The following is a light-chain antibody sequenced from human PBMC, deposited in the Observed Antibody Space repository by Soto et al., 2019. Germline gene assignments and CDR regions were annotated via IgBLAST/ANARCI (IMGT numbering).Light chain of an antibody. V-gene: IGLV2-11*01. Sequence: QSVLTQPRSVSGPPGQSVAISCTGTSRDVDAYDFVSWYQHHPGKAPKLIISEVSKRPSGVSHRFSGSKSGNTASLTISGLQAEDEADYFCCSFAGSFYVFGTGTKLTVL. CDR3: CSFAGSFYV. CDR1: SRDVDAYDF. J-gene: IGLJ1*01. CDR2: EVS.